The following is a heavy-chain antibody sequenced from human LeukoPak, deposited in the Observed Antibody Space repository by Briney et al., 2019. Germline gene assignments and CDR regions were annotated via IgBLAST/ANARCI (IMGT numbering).Heavy chain of an antibody. Sequence: GGSLRLSCAASGFTFSDSWMHWVRQAPGKGLLWVSHINGDASRITYADSVKGRFTLSRDNAKNTLILQMNSLRAEDTAVYYCVRDWGYSFSSWGQGTLVTVSS. V-gene: IGHV3-74*01. J-gene: IGHJ5*02. CDR1: GFTFSDSW. CDR3: VRDWGYSFSS. CDR2: INGDASRI. D-gene: IGHD5-18*01.